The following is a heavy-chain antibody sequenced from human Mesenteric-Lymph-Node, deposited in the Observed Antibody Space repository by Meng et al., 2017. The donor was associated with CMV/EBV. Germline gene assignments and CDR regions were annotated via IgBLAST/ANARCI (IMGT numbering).Heavy chain of an antibody. D-gene: IGHD3-10*01. Sequence: QVQLQESGPGLVKPSETLSLTCTVSGGSIRSYYWSWIRQPPGKGLEWIGYIYYSGSTSYNPSLKSRVTISVDTSKNQFSLKLRSVTAADTAVYYCARPHYYGSGSSPWFDPWGQGTLVTVSS. CDR1: GGSIRSYY. CDR3: ARPHYYGSGSSPWFDP. CDR2: IYYSGST. J-gene: IGHJ5*02. V-gene: IGHV4-59*04.